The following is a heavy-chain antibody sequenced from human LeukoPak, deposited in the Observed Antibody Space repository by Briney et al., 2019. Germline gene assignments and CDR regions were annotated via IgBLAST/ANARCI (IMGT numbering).Heavy chain of an antibody. J-gene: IGHJ4*02. V-gene: IGHV4-59*01. D-gene: IGHD1-26*01. CDR1: GGSRSSYY. Sequence: SETLSLTCTVSGGSRSSYYWSWIRQPPGRRLEWIGYIHDSGSTNYNPSLESRVTISLDTSKNQFSLKLTSLTAADTAVYYCARETLVGATIYFDHWGQGTLVTVSS. CDR3: ARETLVGATIYFDH. CDR2: IHDSGST.